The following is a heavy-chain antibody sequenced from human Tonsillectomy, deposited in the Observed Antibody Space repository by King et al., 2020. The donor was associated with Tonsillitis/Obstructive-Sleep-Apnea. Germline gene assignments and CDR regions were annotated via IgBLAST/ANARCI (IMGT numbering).Heavy chain of an antibody. V-gene: IGHV3-43*02. Sequence: VQLVESGGGVVQPGGSLRLSCAASGFTVDDYAMHWVRQAPGKGLEWVSLISGDGGTTYYADSVKGRFTISRDNSKDTLYLEMNSLRTEDTALYYCVKDNSNGLQYYCYMDVWGKGTTVTVSS. CDR1: GFTVDDYA. CDR2: ISGDGGTT. D-gene: IGHD5-18*01. J-gene: IGHJ6*03. CDR3: VKDNSNGLQYYCYMDV.